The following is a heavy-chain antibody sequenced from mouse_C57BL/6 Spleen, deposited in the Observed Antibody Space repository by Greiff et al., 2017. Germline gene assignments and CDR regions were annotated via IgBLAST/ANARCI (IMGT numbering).Heavy chain of an antibody. CDR2: IYPRDGST. J-gene: IGHJ1*03. CDR1: GYTFTDHT. Sequence: VQLQQSDAELVKPGASVKISCKVSGYTFTDHTIHWMKQRPEQGLEWIGYIYPRDGSTKYNEKFKGKATLTADKSSSTAYMQLNSLTSEDSAVYFCARLYYCGSSYRYFDVWGTGTTVTVSS. CDR3: ARLYYCGSSYRYFDV. D-gene: IGHD1-1*01. V-gene: IGHV1-78*01.